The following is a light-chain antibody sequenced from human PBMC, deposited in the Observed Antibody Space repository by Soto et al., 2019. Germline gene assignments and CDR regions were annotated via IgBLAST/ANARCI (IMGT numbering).Light chain of an antibody. CDR1: ESIDRW. CDR2: KAS. V-gene: IGKV1-5*03. CDR3: HQYHTYWT. J-gene: IGKJ1*01. Sequence: DIPMTQSPSTLSASVGDRVTITCRASESIDRWLAWHQQKPGKAPKRLIYKASSLQNGVPSRFSGSGSGTEFTLTISSLQPDDFATYYCHQYHTYWTFGQGTKVEIK.